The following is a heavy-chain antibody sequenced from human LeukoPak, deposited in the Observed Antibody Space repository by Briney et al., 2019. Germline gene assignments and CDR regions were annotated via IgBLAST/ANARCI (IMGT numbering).Heavy chain of an antibody. D-gene: IGHD1-26*01. Sequence: GGSLRLSCAASGFTFSSYAMSWVRQAPGKGLEWVSAISGSGGSTYYADSVKGRFTISRDNSKNTLYLLMSSLRVEDTAVYYCARDPEGAQGGYWGQGTLVTVS. CDR1: GFTFSSYA. CDR3: ARDPEGAQGGY. J-gene: IGHJ4*02. CDR2: ISGSGGST. V-gene: IGHV3-23*01.